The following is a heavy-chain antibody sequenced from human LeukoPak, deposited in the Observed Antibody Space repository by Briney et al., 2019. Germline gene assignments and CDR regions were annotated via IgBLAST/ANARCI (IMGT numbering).Heavy chain of an antibody. CDR2: IYIAGRT. CDR3: ARGAGAYNYYAMDV. D-gene: IGHD6-19*01. CDR1: GFSVSSND. J-gene: IGHJ6*02. V-gene: IGHV3-66*01. Sequence: GGSLRLFCAASGFSVSSNDMNWVRQAPGKGLEWVSGIYIAGRTISVDSVKGRFTISRDNFKNTLYLQMNSLRAEDTALYYCARGAGAYNYYAMDVWGQGTTVTVSS.